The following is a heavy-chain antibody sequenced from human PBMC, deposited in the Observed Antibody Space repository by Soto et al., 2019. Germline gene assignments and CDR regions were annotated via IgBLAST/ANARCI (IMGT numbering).Heavy chain of an antibody. CDR2: IYPGDSKT. CDR1: GFSFTTYW. V-gene: IGHV5-51*03. Sequence: QLVQSGAAVKEPGESLKIACKGSGFSFTTYWIACVRQMPGKGLEWMGIIYPGDSKTTYSPSFQGQVTISADKSISTAYLQWSSLKASDTAMYYCARDLDYDGKSEASDVWGQGTMVTVSS. D-gene: IGHD4-17*01. J-gene: IGHJ3*01. CDR3: ARDLDYDGKSEASDV.